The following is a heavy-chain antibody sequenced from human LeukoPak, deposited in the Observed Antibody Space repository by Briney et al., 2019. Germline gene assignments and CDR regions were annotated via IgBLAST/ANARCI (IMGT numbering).Heavy chain of an antibody. CDR2: MYYSGTT. Sequence: SETLSLTCTVSGGSISRGSYYWGWIRQPPGKGLEWIASMYYSGTTFYSPPLKSRVTISVDTSKNQLSLKLGSVTAADTAVYYCARHPPRDGSAFDYWGQGTLVTVSS. CDR3: ARHPPRDGSAFDY. J-gene: IGHJ4*02. V-gene: IGHV4-39*01. CDR1: GGSISRGSYY.